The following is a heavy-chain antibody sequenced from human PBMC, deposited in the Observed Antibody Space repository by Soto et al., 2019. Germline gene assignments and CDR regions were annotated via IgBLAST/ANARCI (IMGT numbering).Heavy chain of an antibody. CDR2: INPSSGGT. CDR3: AKGGSSWTEWFDP. CDR1: GYPLTAKY. V-gene: IGHV1-2*02. J-gene: IGHJ5*02. Sequence: QVQLVQSGAEVKKPVSSVKVSCKASGYPLTAKYLHWVRQAPGQGLEWMGWINPSSGGTKEAQKFRGRVTMTRDTSISAAYMELSRLTSDDTAVYYCAKGGSSWTEWFDPWGQGTLVTVSS. D-gene: IGHD6-13*01.